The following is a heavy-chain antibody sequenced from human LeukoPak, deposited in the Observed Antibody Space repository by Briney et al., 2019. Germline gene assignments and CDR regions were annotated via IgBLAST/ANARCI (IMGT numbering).Heavy chain of an antibody. D-gene: IGHD6-19*01. CDR1: GGSPSGSSYY. V-gene: IGHV4-39*01. Sequence: SETLSLTCTVSGGSPSGSSYYWGWIRQPPGKGLEWIGSIYYSGSTYYNPSLKSRVTISVDTSKNQFSLKLSSVTAADTAVYYCARRTSGLSGLWYFDLWGRGTLVTVSS. CDR3: ARRTSGLSGLWYFDL. CDR2: IYYSGST. J-gene: IGHJ2*01.